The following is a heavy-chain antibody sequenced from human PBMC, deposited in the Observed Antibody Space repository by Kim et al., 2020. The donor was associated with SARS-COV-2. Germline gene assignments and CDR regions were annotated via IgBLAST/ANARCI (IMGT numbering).Heavy chain of an antibody. J-gene: IGHJ6*02. Sequence: GGSLRLSCAASGFTFSDYYMSWIRQAPGKGLEWVSYISSSGSTIYYADSVKGRFTISRDNAKNSLYLQMNSLRAEDTAVYYCARDKILGYCSGGSCYGPGDYYYYYGMTSGAKGPRSPSP. CDR2: ISSSGSTI. CDR3: ARDKILGYCSGGSCYGPGDYYYYYGMTS. V-gene: IGHV3-11*04. D-gene: IGHD2-15*01. CDR1: GFTFSDYY.